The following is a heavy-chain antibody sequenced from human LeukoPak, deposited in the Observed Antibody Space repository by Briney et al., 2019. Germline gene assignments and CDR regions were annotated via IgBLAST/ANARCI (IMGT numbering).Heavy chain of an antibody. V-gene: IGHV1-69*13. D-gene: IGHD4-11*01. Sequence: GASVKVSCKASGYTFTSYGISWVRQAPGQGLEWMGGIIPIFGTTTYAQKFQGRVTITADESTTTANMELSSLRFEDTAVYYCARATDYSRQSIGYWGQGTLVTVS. J-gene: IGHJ4*02. CDR3: ARATDYSRQSIGY. CDR1: GYTFTSYG. CDR2: IIPIFGTT.